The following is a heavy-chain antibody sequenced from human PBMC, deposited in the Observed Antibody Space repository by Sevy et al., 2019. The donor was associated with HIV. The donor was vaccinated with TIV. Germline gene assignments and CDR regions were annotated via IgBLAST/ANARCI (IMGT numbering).Heavy chain of an antibody. CDR3: AKYDWNHLDY. D-gene: IGHD1-20*01. CDR2: IKEDGNEK. CDR1: GSSFSSHW. J-gene: IGHJ4*02. V-gene: IGHV3-7*01. Sequence: GESLRLSCAASGSSFSSHWMSWVRQAPGKGLEWVANIKEDGNEKYYVDSVKGRFTISRDNAKKSLYLQMNSLRAEDTAVYYCAKYDWNHLDYWGQGTLVTVSS.